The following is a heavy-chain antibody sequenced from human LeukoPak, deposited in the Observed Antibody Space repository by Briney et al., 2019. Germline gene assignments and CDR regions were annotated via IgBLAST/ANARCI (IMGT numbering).Heavy chain of an antibody. D-gene: IGHD6-13*01. CDR1: GDSINSYY. V-gene: IGHV4-59*01. CDR2: IYYSGST. Sequence: SETLSLTCTVSGDSINSYYWSWIRQPPGKGLEWIGYIYYSGSTNYNPSLKGRGTISLDTSKNQFSLQLSSVTAADTAVYYCARVRQQQLDYWGQGTLVTVSS. J-gene: IGHJ4*02. CDR3: ARVRQQQLDY.